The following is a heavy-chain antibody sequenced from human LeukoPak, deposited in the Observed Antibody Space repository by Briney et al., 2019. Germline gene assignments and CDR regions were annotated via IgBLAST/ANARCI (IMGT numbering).Heavy chain of an antibody. CDR2: ISGSGGST. J-gene: IGHJ5*02. V-gene: IGHV3-23*01. Sequence: GGSLRLSCAASGFTFSSYAMSWVRQAPGKGLEWVSAISGSGGSTYYADSVKGRFTISRDNSKNTLYLQMGSLRADDMAVYYCARAAVRGLIYWFDPWGQGTLVTVSS. D-gene: IGHD3-10*01. CDR1: GFTFSSYA. CDR3: ARAAVRGLIYWFDP.